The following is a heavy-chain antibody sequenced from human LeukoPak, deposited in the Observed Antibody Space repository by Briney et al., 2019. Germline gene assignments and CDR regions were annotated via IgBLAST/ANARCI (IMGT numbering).Heavy chain of an antibody. J-gene: IGHJ3*02. CDR1: GYRFTSYW. D-gene: IGHD6-6*01. CDR3: ARRRLSRSNSSSDAFDI. V-gene: IGHV5-51*01. Sequence: GGSLKISCQGSGYRFTSYWIGWVRPLPGKGLGGMGIIYPGDSDTRYSPSFQGQVTISADKSISTAYLQWSSLKASDTAMYYCARRRLSRSNSSSDAFDIWGQGTMVTVSS. CDR2: IYPGDSDT.